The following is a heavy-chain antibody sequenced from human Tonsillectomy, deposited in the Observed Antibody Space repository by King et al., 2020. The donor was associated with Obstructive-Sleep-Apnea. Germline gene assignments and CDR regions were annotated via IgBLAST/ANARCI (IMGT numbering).Heavy chain of an antibody. CDR3: ARMXXYYXSSGYXSYYFDY. Sequence: VTLKESGPVLVKPTKTLTLTCTVSGFSXXNARMGVSXIRQPPGKALEWLAHIFSNDEKSYNTSLNSRLTISKDTSKSQVVFTMTNVDPVDTATYYCARMXXYYXSSGYXSYYFDYXXQGXLXTVSS. V-gene: IGHV2-26*01. CDR1: GFSXXNARMG. CDR2: IFSNDEK. J-gene: IGHJ4*02. D-gene: IGHD3-22*01.